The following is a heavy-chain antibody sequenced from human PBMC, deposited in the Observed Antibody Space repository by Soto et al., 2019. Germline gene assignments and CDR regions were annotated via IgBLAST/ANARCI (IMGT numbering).Heavy chain of an antibody. CDR2: IYYSGST. CDR1: GGSISSSSYY. V-gene: IGHV4-39*01. Sequence: QLQLQESGPGLVKPSETLSLTCTVSGGSISSSSYYWGWIRQPPGKGLEWIGSIYYSGSTYYNPSLKSRVTISVDTSKNQFSLKLSSVTAADTAVYYCASGGYSSSWYAYYFDYWGQGTLVTVSS. CDR3: ASGGYSSSWYAYYFDY. D-gene: IGHD6-13*01. J-gene: IGHJ4*02.